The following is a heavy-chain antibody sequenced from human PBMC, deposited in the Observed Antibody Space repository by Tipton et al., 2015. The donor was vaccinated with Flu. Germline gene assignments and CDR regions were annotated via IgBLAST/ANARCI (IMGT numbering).Heavy chain of an antibody. D-gene: IGHD4-11*01. J-gene: IGHJ5*01. V-gene: IGHV4-39*07. Sequence: GLVKPSETLSLTCIVSGGSISSSTDYWGWIRQPPGKGLEWIGNLHHTGNTYYNPSLRSRVTILVDRSKNQFSLKLSSVTAADTAVYYCARRDYSNYVSVPKNWFDSWGQGILVTVSS. CDR1: GGSISSSTDY. CDR2: LHHTGNT. CDR3: ARRDYSNYVSVPKNWFDS.